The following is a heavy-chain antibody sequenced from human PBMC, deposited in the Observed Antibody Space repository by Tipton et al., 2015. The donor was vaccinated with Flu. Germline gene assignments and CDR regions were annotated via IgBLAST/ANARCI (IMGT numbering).Heavy chain of an antibody. D-gene: IGHD3-16*01. CDR3: ARQGLYGGRGGDYFYYGVDV. CDR1: GFRFSDHY. J-gene: IGHJ6*02. Sequence: AASGFRFSDHYMSWVRQAPGKGLEWVAYIGADGTDKQYADPVRGRFTISRENANNSLYLQLSSLRADDTAVYFCARQGLYGGRGGDYFYYGVDVWGQGTTVTVSS. CDR2: IGADGTDK. V-gene: IGHV3-11*01.